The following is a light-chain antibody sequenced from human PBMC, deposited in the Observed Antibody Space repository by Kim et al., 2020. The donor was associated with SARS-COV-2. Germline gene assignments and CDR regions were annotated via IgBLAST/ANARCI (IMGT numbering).Light chain of an antibody. CDR2: GAS. CDR3: QQFGTSPYT. J-gene: IGKJ2*01. V-gene: IGKV3-20*01. Sequence: LSPGERATLSCRASQTVTSTYLAWYQQKPGQTPRLLIYGASSRATGIPDRFSGSGSGTDFTLTISRLEPEDFAVYYCQQFGTSPYTFGQGTKLEI. CDR1: QTVTSTY.